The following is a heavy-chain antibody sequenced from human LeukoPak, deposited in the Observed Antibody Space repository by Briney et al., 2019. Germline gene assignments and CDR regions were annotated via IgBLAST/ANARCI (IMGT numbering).Heavy chain of an antibody. CDR3: ARASIRITMVRDLMGAFDI. V-gene: IGHV3-53*01. CDR1: GFTVSSNY. D-gene: IGHD3-10*01. Sequence: PGGSLRLSCAASGFTVSSNYMCWVRQAPGKGLEWVSVIYSGGSTYYADSVKGRFTISRDNAKNSLYLQMNSLRAEDTAVYYCARASIRITMVRDLMGAFDIWGQGTMVTVSS. CDR2: IYSGGST. J-gene: IGHJ3*02.